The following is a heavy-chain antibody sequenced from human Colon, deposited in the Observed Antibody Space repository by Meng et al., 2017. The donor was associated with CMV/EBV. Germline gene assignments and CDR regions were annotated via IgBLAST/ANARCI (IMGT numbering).Heavy chain of an antibody. V-gene: IGHV3-23*01. J-gene: IGHJ4*02. CDR2: ISNSGDTT. D-gene: IGHD2-2*01. Sequence: GESLKISCAASGFTFSNHAMSWVRQVPGKGLEWVSGISNSGDTTYSPDSVKGRFTISRDNSKNTLYLQMNSLRRDDTAMYYCARVSSISVVPADGYWGQGTLVTVSS. CDR1: GFTFSNHA. CDR3: ARVSSISVVPADGY.